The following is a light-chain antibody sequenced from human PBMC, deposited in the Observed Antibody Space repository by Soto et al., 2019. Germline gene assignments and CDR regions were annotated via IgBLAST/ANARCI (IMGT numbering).Light chain of an antibody. CDR2: SAS. J-gene: IGKJ1*01. CDR1: QSISTY. Sequence: DIQMTQSPSSLSASVGDRVTISCRAAQSISTYLNWYQQKPGTAPRLLIYSASSVKTGVPPRFSGSGSGRDITLTISSLRPEDIATYFCQQSYTSPPWTFGQGTKVEIK. V-gene: IGKV1-39*01. CDR3: QQSYTSPPWT.